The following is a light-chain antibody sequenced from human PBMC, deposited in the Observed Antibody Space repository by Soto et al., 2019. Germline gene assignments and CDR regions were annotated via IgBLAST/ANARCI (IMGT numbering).Light chain of an antibody. CDR2: DAS. Sequence: EIMVTQSPATLSVSPGERATLSCRASQSVSSDLAWYQQRPGQAPRLLIYDASNRATGIPARFSGSGSGTDFTLTISSLEPEDFAVYYCQQRSNWPPITFGQGTRLEIK. CDR3: QQRSNWPPIT. V-gene: IGKV3-11*01. J-gene: IGKJ5*01. CDR1: QSVSSD.